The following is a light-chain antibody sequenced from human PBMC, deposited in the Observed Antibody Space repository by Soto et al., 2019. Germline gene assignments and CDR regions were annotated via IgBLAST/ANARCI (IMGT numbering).Light chain of an antibody. Sequence: EIVLTQSPGTLSLSPGERATLSCRASQSVTSSYLAWYQQKPGQAPRLLIYGASSRATGIPDRFSGSGSGTDFTLTISRLEPEDFAEYYCQQYGNSPLTFAGGTKVVIK. CDR1: QSVTSSY. V-gene: IGKV3-20*01. J-gene: IGKJ4*02. CDR3: QQYGNSPLT. CDR2: GAS.